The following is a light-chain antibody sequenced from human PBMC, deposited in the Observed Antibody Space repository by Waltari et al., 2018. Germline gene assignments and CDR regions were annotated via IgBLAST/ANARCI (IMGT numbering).Light chain of an antibody. CDR2: EVS. CDR1: SSAIGAYKY. Sequence: QSALTQPASVSGSPGQSITISCTGTSSAIGAYKYVSWYQQHPGKAPKLIIYEVSNRPSGVSNRFSGSKSGNTASLSISGLQAEDEADYYCISFTSSVTYVFGTGTRVTVV. J-gene: IGLJ1*01. V-gene: IGLV2-14*01. CDR3: ISFTSSVTYV.